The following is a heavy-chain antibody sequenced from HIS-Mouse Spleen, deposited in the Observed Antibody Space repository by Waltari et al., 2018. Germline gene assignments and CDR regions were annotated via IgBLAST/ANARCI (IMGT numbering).Heavy chain of an antibody. CDR2: LNHSGST. J-gene: IGHJ4*02. CDR1: GWSFSGYY. Sequence: QVQLQQWGAGLLKPSETLSLTCAVYGWSFSGYYWSWSRQPPGKGLEWIGDLNHSGSTNYNPSLKSRVTISVDTSKNQFSLKLSSVTAADTAVYYCARGLAARFDYWGQGTLVTVSS. V-gene: IGHV4-34*01. CDR3: ARGLAARFDY. D-gene: IGHD6-6*01.